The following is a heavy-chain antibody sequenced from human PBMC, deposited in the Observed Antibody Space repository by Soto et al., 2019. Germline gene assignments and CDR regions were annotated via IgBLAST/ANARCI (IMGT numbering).Heavy chain of an antibody. D-gene: IGHD2-2*01. J-gene: IGHJ5*02. CDR3: AANCISTSCYDGSVGFDP. V-gene: IGHV1-8*01. Sequence: QVQLVQSGAEVKKPGASVKVSCKASGYTFTSYDINWVRQATGQGLEWMGWMNPNSGNTGYAQKFQGRVTMTRNTSVRGAYMELSSLRSEDTDVYYCAANCISTSCYDGSVGFDPWGQGTLVTVSS. CDR2: MNPNSGNT. CDR1: GYTFTSYD.